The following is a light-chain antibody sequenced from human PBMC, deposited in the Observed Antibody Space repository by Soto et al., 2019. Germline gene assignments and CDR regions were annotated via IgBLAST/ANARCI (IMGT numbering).Light chain of an antibody. CDR2: GAS. CDR3: QQYGTSPWT. CDR1: QSVSGSY. V-gene: IGKV3-20*01. J-gene: IGKJ1*01. Sequence: EIVLTQSPGTLSLSPGEGATLSCRASQSVSGSYLAWYQQKPGQAPRLLIHGASSRATGIPDRFSGSGSGTDFTLTISRLEPEDFAVYYCQQYGTSPWTFGQGTTVEI.